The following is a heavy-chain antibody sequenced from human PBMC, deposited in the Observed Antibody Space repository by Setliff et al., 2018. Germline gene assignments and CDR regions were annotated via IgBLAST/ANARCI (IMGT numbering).Heavy chain of an antibody. CDR2: LSYSGNA. J-gene: IGHJ6*03. CDR3: ARQPYSTTYYYYYYYMDV. D-gene: IGHD6-13*01. CDR1: SGSISSDNYY. V-gene: IGHV4-39*01. Sequence: PSETLSLTCTVSSGSISSDNYYWGWIRQPPGKGLEWIGTLSYSGNAYYTPSLKSRVTISIDTSKNQFSLNLNSVTAADTAVYYCARQPYSTTYYYYYYYMDVWGKGTTVTVSS.